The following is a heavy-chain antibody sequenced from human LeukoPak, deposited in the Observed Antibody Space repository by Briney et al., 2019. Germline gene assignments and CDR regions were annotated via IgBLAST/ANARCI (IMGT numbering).Heavy chain of an antibody. Sequence: PSETLSLTCAVSGYSISSGYYWGWIRQPPGKGLEWIGSIYHSGSTYYNPSLKSRVTISVDTSKNQFSLKLSSVTAADTAVYYWGGLRLPYFQGMDVWGKGTTVTVSS. V-gene: IGHV4-38-2*01. J-gene: IGHJ6*04. D-gene: IGHD5-12*01. CDR2: IYHSGST. CDR3: GGLRLPYFQGMDV. CDR1: GYSISSGYY.